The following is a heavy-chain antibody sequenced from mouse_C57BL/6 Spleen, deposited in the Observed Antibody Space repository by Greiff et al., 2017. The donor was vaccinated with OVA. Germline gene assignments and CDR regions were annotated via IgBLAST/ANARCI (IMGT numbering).Heavy chain of an antibody. CDR2: IYPGDGDT. Sequence: QVHVKQSGAELVKPGASVKISCKASGYAFSSYWMNWVKQRPGKGLEWIGQIYPGDGDTNYNGKFKGKATLTADKSSSTAYMQLSSLTSEDSAVYFCARGEALYGSSSYWFDYWGQGTTLTVSS. J-gene: IGHJ2*01. V-gene: IGHV1-80*01. CDR3: ARGEALYGSSSYWFDY. D-gene: IGHD1-1*01. CDR1: GYAFSSYW.